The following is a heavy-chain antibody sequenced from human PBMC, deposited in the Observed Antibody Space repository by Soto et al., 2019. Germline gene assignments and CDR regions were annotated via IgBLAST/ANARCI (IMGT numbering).Heavy chain of an antibody. Sequence: GGSLRLSCAASGFTFSTFAMSWVRQAPGKGLEWVSAVSGSGGDTHYADSVKGRFTISRDNFKNTVFLQMNSLRADDTAVYFCAKRGLERALDAFDFWGQGTTVTVSS. V-gene: IGHV3-23*01. CDR1: GFTFSTFA. CDR3: AKRGLERALDAFDF. CDR2: VSGSGGDT. J-gene: IGHJ3*01. D-gene: IGHD3-3*01.